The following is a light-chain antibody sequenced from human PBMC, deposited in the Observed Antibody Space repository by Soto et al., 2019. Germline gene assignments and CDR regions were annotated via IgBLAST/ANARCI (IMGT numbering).Light chain of an antibody. CDR2: DAS. CDR3: QQFSSYPLT. J-gene: IGKJ4*01. Sequence: ESLLAQSPGTRSLSPGERATLSCRASQTVRNNYLAWYQQKPGQAPRLLIYDASSRATGIPDRFSGGGSGTDFTLTISRLEPEDFAVYYCQQFSSYPLTFGRGTKVDIK. CDR1: QTVRNNY. V-gene: IGKV3-20*01.